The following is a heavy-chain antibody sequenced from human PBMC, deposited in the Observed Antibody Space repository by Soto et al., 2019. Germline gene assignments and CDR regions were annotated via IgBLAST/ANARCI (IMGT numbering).Heavy chain of an antibody. Sequence: QVQLQQWGAGLLKPSETLSLTCAVYGGSFNDYYWSWFRQPPGEGLEWIGEINHSGSTNYNPSLKSRVTMSVDTTKNQFSLRLSSVAAADTAVYYCAGCGDTNFGVVSYFYYGMDAWGHGTTVSVSS. V-gene: IGHV4-34*01. CDR2: INHSGST. CDR3: AGCGDTNFGVVSYFYYGMDA. J-gene: IGHJ6*02. D-gene: IGHD3-3*01. CDR1: GGSFNDYY.